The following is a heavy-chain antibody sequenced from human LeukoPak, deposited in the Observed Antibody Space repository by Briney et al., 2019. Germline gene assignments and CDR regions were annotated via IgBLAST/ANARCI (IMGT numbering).Heavy chain of an antibody. D-gene: IGHD2-15*01. CDR3: ARDACSGGSCYGLQH. V-gene: IGHV4-59*01. CDR2: IYSSEST. J-gene: IGHJ1*01. CDR1: GGSMSSYY. Sequence: SETLSLTCTVSGGSMSSYYWSWVRQPPGKGLEWIGHIYSSESTNYNPSLKSRVTISVDTSNNQFSLKLSSVTAADTAVYYCARDACSGGSCYGLQHWGQGTLVTVSS.